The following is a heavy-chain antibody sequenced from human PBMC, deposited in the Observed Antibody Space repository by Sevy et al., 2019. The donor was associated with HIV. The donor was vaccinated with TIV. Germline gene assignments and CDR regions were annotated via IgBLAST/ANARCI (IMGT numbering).Heavy chain of an antibody. J-gene: IGHJ4*02. V-gene: IGHV4-61*02. CDR1: GGSISSGSYY. D-gene: IGHD2-15*01. Sequence: SETLSLTCTVSGGSISSGSYYWSWIRQPAGKGLEWIGRIYTSGSTNYNPSLKSRVTISVDTSKNQCSLKLSSVTAADTAVYYCARSSHCSGGSCYSTYYFDYWGQGTLVTVSS. CDR2: IYTSGST. CDR3: ARSSHCSGGSCYSTYYFDY.